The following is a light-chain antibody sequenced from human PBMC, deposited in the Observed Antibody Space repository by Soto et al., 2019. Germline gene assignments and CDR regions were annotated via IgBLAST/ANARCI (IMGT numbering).Light chain of an antibody. V-gene: IGKV1-33*01. J-gene: IGKJ5*01. Sequence: TQSPGTLSLSPGERATLSCRASQTVRNNYLNWYQQKPGRAPKLLIYDASNLEAGVPSRFRGSGSGTDFTFTISRLQPEDIATYYCQQYENLPTFGQGTRLEIK. CDR1: QTVRNNY. CDR2: DAS. CDR3: QQYENLPT.